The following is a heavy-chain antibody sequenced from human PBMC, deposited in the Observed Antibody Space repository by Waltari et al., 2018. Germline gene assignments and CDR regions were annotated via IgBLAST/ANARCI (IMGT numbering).Heavy chain of an antibody. CDR2: ISSSSSYI. CDR1: GFTFSTYS. V-gene: IGHV3-21*01. CDR3: ARGGYCTSASCLNAFDI. Sequence: EVQLVESGGGLVKPGGSLRVSCAASGFTFSTYSMNWVRQAPGKGLEWVSSISSSSSYIHYGDSLKGRFTISRDNPKNSLYLQMNSLRAEDTAVYYCARGGYCTSASCLNAFDIWGQGTMVTVSS. J-gene: IGHJ3*02. D-gene: IGHD2-2*01.